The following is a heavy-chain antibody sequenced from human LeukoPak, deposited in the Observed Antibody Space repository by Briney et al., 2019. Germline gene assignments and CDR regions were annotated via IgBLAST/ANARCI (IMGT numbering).Heavy chain of an antibody. CDR2: IWYDGSNK. CDR3: ARDGDYYDSSGYLDY. Sequence: GGSLRLSCAASGFTFSSYGMHWVRQAPGKGLEWVAVIWYDGSNKYYADSVKGRFTISRDNSKNTLYLQMNSLRAEDTAVYYCARDGDYYDSSGYLDYWGQGTLVTVSS. D-gene: IGHD3-22*01. J-gene: IGHJ4*02. CDR1: GFTFSSYG. V-gene: IGHV3-33*01.